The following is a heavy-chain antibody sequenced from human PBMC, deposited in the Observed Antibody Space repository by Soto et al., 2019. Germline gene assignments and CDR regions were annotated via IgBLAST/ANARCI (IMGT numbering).Heavy chain of an antibody. CDR1: GFTVSDHY. V-gene: IGHV3-72*01. J-gene: IGHJ6*03. Sequence: GGSLRLSCAASGFTVSDHYMDWVRQAPGEGLEWVGRTRNKANSYTTEYAASVKGRFTISRDDSMNSLYLQMNSLTTEDTAVYYCARSSTVTRDQFLYYNMDVWGKGTTVTVSS. D-gene: IGHD4-17*01. CDR3: ARSSTVTRDQFLYYNMDV. CDR2: TRNKANSYTT.